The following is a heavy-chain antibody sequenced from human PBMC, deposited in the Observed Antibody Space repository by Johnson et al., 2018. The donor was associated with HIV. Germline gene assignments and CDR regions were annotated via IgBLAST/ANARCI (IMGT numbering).Heavy chain of an antibody. V-gene: IGHV3-15*01. CDR2: IKSKTDGGTT. Sequence: MQLVESGGGLVKPGGSLRLSCAASGFTFSNAWMSWVRQAPGKGLEWVGRIKSKTDGGTTDYAAPVNGRFTISRDDSKNTLYLQMNSLKTEDTAVYYCTTVSVSLGNAFDIWGQGTMVTVSS. J-gene: IGHJ3*02. CDR1: GFTFSNAW. CDR3: TTVSVSLGNAFDI.